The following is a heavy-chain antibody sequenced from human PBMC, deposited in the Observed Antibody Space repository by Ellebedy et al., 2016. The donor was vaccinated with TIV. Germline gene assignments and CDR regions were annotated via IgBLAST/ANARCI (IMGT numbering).Heavy chain of an antibody. V-gene: IGHV3-74*01. D-gene: IGHD5-18*01. CDR3: AREVDTPLVYYFDY. J-gene: IGHJ4*02. CDR1: GFTFNSYW. CDR2: IIYDGSST. Sequence: GGSLRLXXAASGFTFNSYWMHWVRQAPGKGLVWVSGIIYDGSSTRYADSVKGRFTIPRDNAKSTLYLQINSLRAEDTAVYYCAREVDTPLVYYFDYWGQGTLVTVSS.